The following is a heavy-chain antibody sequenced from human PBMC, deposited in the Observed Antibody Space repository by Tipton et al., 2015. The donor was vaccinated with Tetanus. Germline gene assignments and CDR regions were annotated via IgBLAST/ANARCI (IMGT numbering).Heavy chain of an antibody. Sequence: LSLTCTVSGGSISSYYWSWIRQPPGKGLEWVSGIRGSGGSTYYADSVKGRFTISRDKSKNTLYLQMNSLRAEDTAEYYCAKWCGELSSYFYYYGMDVWGQGTTVTVSS. V-gene: IGHV3-23*01. J-gene: IGHJ6*02. CDR2: IRGSGGST. CDR1: GGSISSYY. CDR3: AKWCGELSSYFYYYGMDV. D-gene: IGHD3-10*01.